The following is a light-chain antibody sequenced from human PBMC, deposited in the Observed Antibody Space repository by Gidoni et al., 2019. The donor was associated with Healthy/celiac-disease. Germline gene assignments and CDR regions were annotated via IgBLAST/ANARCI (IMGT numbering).Light chain of an antibody. V-gene: IGKV3-11*01. CDR2: DAS. CDR1: QSVSSS. CDR3: QQRSNWPWT. Sequence: EIVLTQSPATLSLSPGERATLSCRASQSVSSSLAWYQQKPGQAPRLLIYDASNRAAGIPARFSGSGSGTDFTLTIGSLEPEDFAVYYCQQRSNWPWTFGQGTKVEIK. J-gene: IGKJ1*01.